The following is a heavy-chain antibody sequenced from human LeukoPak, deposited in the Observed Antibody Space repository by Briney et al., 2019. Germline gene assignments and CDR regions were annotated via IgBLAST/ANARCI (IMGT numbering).Heavy chain of an antibody. CDR2: INWNGGST. D-gene: IGHD1-26*01. J-gene: IGHJ4*02. CDR1: GFTFYDYG. Sequence: PGGSLRLSCAASGFTFYDYGMSWVRHAPGKGLEWVSGINWNGGSTGYADSVKGRFTISRDNAKNSLYLQMNSLRAEDTALYYCARDIGRELTPYYFDYWGQGTLVTVSS. V-gene: IGHV3-20*04. CDR3: ARDIGRELTPYYFDY.